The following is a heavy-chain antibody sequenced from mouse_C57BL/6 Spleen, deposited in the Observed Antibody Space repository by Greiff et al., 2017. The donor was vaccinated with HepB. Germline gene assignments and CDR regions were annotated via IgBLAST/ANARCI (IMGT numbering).Heavy chain of an antibody. Sequence: EVQLQQSGPELVKPGASVKMSCKASGYTFTDYNMHWVKQSHGKSLEWIGYINPNNGGTSYNQKFKGKATLTVNKSSSTAYMDLRSLTSEDSAVYYCARQGSYGSSPWFAYWGQGTLVTVSA. D-gene: IGHD1-1*01. CDR2: INPNNGGT. CDR1: GYTFTDYN. CDR3: ARQGSYGSSPWFAY. V-gene: IGHV1-22*01. J-gene: IGHJ3*01.